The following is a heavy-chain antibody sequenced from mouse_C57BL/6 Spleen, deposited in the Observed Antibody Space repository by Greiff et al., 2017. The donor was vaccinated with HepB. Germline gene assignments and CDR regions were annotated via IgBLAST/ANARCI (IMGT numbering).Heavy chain of an antibody. Sequence: VQLQESGAELVRPGASVKLSCKASGYTFTDYYINWVKQRPGQGLEWIARIYPGSGNTYYNEKFKGKATLTAEKSSSTAYMQLSSLTSEDSAVYFCARSAPTGYYAMDYWGQGTSVTVSS. V-gene: IGHV1-76*01. D-gene: IGHD4-1*02. CDR2: IYPGSGNT. CDR1: GYTFTDYY. CDR3: ARSAPTGYYAMDY. J-gene: IGHJ4*01.